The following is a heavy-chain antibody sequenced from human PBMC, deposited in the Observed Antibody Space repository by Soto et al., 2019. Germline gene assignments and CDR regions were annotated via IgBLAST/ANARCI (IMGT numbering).Heavy chain of an antibody. V-gene: IGHV1-69*02. Sequence: ASVKVSCKASGGTFSSYTISWVRQAPGQGLEWMGRIIPILGIANYAQKFQGRVTITADKSTSTAYMELSSLRSEDTAVYYCARVPPSGYSGYERVDPWGQGTLVTVSS. J-gene: IGHJ5*02. CDR2: IIPILGIA. D-gene: IGHD5-12*01. CDR1: GGTFSSYT. CDR3: ARVPPSGYSGYERVDP.